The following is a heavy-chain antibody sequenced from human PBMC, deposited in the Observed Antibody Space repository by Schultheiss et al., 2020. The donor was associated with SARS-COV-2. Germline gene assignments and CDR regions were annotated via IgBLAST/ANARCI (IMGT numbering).Heavy chain of an antibody. V-gene: IGHV4-59*12. D-gene: IGHD3-3*01. CDR1: GGSISSYY. Sequence: SETLSLTCTVSGGSISSYYWSWIRQPPGKGLEWIGEINHSGSTNYNPSLKSRVTISVDTSKNQFSLKLSSVTAADTAVYYCARESYDFWSSPRDYFDYWGQGTLVTVSS. CDR2: INHSGST. CDR3: ARESYDFWSSPRDYFDY. J-gene: IGHJ4*02.